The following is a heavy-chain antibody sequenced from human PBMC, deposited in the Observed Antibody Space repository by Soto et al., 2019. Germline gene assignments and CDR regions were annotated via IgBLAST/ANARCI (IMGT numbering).Heavy chain of an antibody. J-gene: IGHJ5*02. V-gene: IGHV3-23*01. Sequence: PAGSLRLSCAASGFTFSSYAMSWVRQAPGKGLGWVSAISGSGGSTYYADSVKGRFTISRDNSKNTLYRQMNSLRAEDTAVYYCAKGGNSDWFDPWGQGTLVTVSS. D-gene: IGHD2-21*02. CDR1: GFTFSSYA. CDR2: ISGSGGST. CDR3: AKGGNSDWFDP.